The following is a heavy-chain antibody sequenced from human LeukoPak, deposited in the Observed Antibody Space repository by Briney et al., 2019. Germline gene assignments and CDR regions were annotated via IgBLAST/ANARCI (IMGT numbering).Heavy chain of an antibody. J-gene: IGHJ4*02. CDR1: GFPFSCFG. V-gene: IGHV3-30*02. CDR3: ARGGSSSWSYFDY. CDR2: IRYDGNIK. Sequence: GGSLRLSCAASGFPFSCFGIHWVRQAPGKGLEWVAFIRYDGNIKYYADSVKGRFTISRDNSKNTLFLQMNSLRAEDTAVYDCARGGSSSWSYFDYWGQGTLVTVSS. D-gene: IGHD6-13*01.